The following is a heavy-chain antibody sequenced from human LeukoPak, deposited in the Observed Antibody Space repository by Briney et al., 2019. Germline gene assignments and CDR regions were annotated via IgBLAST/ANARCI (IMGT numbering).Heavy chain of an antibody. Sequence: GGSLRLSCAASGFTFSSYAMHWVRQAPGKGREWVAVISYDGSNKYYADSVKGRFTISRDNSKNTLYLEMNSLRAEDTAAYYCARGGRGEAVARSPPNYWGQGTLVTVSS. CDR2: ISYDGSNK. CDR3: ARGGRGEAVARSPPNY. CDR1: GFTFSSYA. D-gene: IGHD6-19*01. J-gene: IGHJ4*02. V-gene: IGHV3-30*04.